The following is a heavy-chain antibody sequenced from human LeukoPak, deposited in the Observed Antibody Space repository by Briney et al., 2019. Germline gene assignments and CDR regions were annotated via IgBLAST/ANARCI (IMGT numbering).Heavy chain of an antibody. CDR1: GGSISSSSYY. J-gene: IGHJ6*02. V-gene: IGHV4-39*07. D-gene: IGHD3-10*01. Sequence: SETLSLTCTVSGGSISSSSYYWGWIRQPPGKGLERIGSIYHSGSTYYNPSLKSRVTISVDRSKNQFSLKLSSVTAADTAVYYCARDRSGGMDVWGQGTTVTVSS. CDR3: ARDRSGGMDV. CDR2: IYHSGST.